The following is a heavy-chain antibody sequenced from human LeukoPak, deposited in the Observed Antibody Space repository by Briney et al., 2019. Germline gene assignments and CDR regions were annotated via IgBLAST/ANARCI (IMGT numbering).Heavy chain of an antibody. J-gene: IGHJ3*02. CDR1: GGSISSGGYS. CDR2: IYQSGST. D-gene: IGHD2/OR15-2a*01. Sequence: PSETLSLTCAVSGGSISSGGYSWSWIRQPPGKGLEWIGYIYQSGSTYYNPSLKSRVTISVDRSKNQFSLKLGSVTAADTAVYYCARHGPPITSEYRPPYGAVDIWGQGTTVIVSS. V-gene: IGHV4-30-2*01. CDR3: ARHGPPITSEYRPPYGAVDI.